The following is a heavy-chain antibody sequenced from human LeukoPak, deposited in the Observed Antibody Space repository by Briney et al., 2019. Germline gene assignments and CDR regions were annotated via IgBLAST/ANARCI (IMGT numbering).Heavy chain of an antibody. V-gene: IGHV3-21*01. CDR2: ISSSSSYI. CDR1: GFTVSSNY. D-gene: IGHD1-26*01. CDR3: ARVKWELPRRMGYAFDI. J-gene: IGHJ3*02. Sequence: KPGGSLRLSCAASGFTVSSNYMNWVRQAPGKGLEWVSSISSSSSYIYYADSVKGRFTISRDNAKNSLYLQMNSLRAEDTAVYYCARVKWELPRRMGYAFDIWGQGTMVTVSS.